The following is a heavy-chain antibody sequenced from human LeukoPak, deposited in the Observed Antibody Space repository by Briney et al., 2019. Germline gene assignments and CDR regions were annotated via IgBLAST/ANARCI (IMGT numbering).Heavy chain of an antibody. CDR2: INHSGST. CDR1: GGSFSGYY. V-gene: IGHV4-34*01. Sequence: PSETLSLTCAVYGGSFSGYYWSWIRQPPGKGLGWIGEINHSGSTNYNPSLKSRVTISVDTSKNQFSLKLSSVTAADTAVYYCARGRVGDFYYDSSGYYRADYWGQGTLVTVSS. D-gene: IGHD3-22*01. J-gene: IGHJ4*02. CDR3: ARGRVGDFYYDSSGYYRADY.